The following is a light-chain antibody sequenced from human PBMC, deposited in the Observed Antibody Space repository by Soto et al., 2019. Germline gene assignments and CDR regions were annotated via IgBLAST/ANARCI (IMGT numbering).Light chain of an antibody. Sequence: EIVLTQSPGTLSLSPGERATLSCRASQSVSNNYLAWYQQKPGQAPRLLIYGASNRATGIPDRFSGSGSGTDFTLTISRLEPEDFALYYCEEYGSSCTFGQGT. V-gene: IGKV3-20*01. J-gene: IGKJ1*01. CDR2: GAS. CDR3: EEYGSSCT. CDR1: QSVSNNY.